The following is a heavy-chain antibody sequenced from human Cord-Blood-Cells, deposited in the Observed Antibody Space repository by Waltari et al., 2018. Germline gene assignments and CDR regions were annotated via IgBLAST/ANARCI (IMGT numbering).Heavy chain of an antibody. CDR2: SNPSGGST. CDR3: ARGGYYYYYYMDV. V-gene: IGHV1-46*01. J-gene: IGHJ6*03. Sequence: QVQLVQSGAEVKKPGASVKVSCKASGYTFTSYYMHWVRQAPGQGLEWMGISNPSGGSTSYEQKFQGRVTMTRDTSTSTVYRELSSLRSEDTAVYYCARGGYYYYYYMDVWGKGTTVTVSS. CDR1: GYTFTSYY.